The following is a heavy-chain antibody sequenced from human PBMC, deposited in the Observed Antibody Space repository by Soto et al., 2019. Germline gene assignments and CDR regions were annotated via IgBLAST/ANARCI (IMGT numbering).Heavy chain of an antibody. CDR1: GASLSRYY. J-gene: IGHJ5*02. CDR2: IYATGDT. D-gene: IGHD1-26*01. Sequence: SETLSLTCNVSGASLSRYYWSWIRQPPGKGLEWIGRIYATGDTDYNPSLKSRISMSVDTSKKQFSLTLRSVTAADTAIYYCVRDGTKNLRDRFEPWGRGILVTVSS. CDR3: VRDGTKNLRDRFEP. V-gene: IGHV4-4*07.